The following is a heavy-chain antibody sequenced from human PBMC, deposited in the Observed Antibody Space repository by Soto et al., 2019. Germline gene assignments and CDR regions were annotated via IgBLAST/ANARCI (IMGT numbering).Heavy chain of an antibody. V-gene: IGHV1-8*01. Sequence: GASVKVSCKASGYTFTSYDINWVRQATGQGLEWMGWMNPNSGNTGYAQKFQGRVTMTRNTSISTAYMELSSLRSEDTAVYYCARGPFDEWLVKPFLDWGQGTLVTVSS. CDR2: MNPNSGNT. CDR3: ARGPFDEWLVKPFLD. D-gene: IGHD6-19*01. CDR1: GYTFTSYD. J-gene: IGHJ4*02.